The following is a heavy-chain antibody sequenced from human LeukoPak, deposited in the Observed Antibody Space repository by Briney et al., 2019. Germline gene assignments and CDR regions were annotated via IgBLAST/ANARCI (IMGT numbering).Heavy chain of an antibody. CDR2: IYPGDPDT. Sequence: GESLKISCKVSGYSFTSYWIGWVRQLPGKGLEWMGIIYPGDPDTRYSPSFQGQVTISADKSISTAYLQWSSLKASDTAMYYCARPIQLWFSLDYWGQGTLVTVSS. J-gene: IGHJ4*02. CDR3: ARPIQLWFSLDY. V-gene: IGHV5-51*01. D-gene: IGHD5-18*01. CDR1: GYSFTSYW.